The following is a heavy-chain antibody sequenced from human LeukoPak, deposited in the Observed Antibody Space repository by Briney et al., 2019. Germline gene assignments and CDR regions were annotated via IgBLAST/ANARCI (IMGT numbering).Heavy chain of an antibody. Sequence: GGSLRLSCAASGFTFSNYAMHWVRQAPGKGLEWVAIISFDGNDKYFADSVKGRFTISRDNSRNTLYLQMNSLRADDTAVYYCVNGGFSTGLVPFDYWGQGTLVTVSS. CDR1: GFTFSNYA. CDR3: VNGGFSTGLVPFDY. V-gene: IGHV3-30-3*01. CDR2: ISFDGNDK. D-gene: IGHD2-8*02. J-gene: IGHJ4*02.